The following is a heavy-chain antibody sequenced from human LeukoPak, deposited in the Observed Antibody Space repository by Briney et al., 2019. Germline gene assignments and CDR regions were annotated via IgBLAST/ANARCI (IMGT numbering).Heavy chain of an antibody. J-gene: IGHJ4*02. CDR3: ARRGYYYDSSGYYLGGFDY. D-gene: IGHD3-22*01. CDR2: IRYDGSNK. Sequence: GGSLRLSCAASGFTFSSYGMHWVRQAPGKWLEWVAFIRYDGSNKYYADSVRGRFTISRDNAKNSLYLQMNSLRAEDTAVYYCARRGYYYDSSGYYLGGFDYWGQGTLVTVSS. CDR1: GFTFSSYG. V-gene: IGHV3-30*02.